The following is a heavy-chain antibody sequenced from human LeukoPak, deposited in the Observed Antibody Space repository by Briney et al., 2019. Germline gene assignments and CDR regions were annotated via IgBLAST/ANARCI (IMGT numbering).Heavy chain of an antibody. CDR1: GGTFSSYA. Sequence: SVKVSCKASGGTFSSYAISWARQAPGQGLEWMGGIIPIFGTANYAQKFQGRVTITTDESTSTAYMELSSLRSEDTAVYYCARSSLGYCSSTSCSHENWFDPWGQGTLVTVSS. J-gene: IGHJ5*02. CDR2: IIPIFGTA. D-gene: IGHD2-2*01. V-gene: IGHV1-69*05. CDR3: ARSSLGYCSSTSCSHENWFDP.